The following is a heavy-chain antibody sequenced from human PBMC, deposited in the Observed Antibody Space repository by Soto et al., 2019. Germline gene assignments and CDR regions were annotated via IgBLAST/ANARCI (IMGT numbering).Heavy chain of an antibody. Sequence: GGSLRLSCAASGFTFSSYAMSWVRQAPGKGLEWVSAISGSGGSTYYADSVKGRFTISRDNSKNTLYLQMNSLRAEDTAVYYCATPIPDNLTGYYSALHDYWGQGTLVTVSS. D-gene: IGHD3-9*01. CDR2: ISGSGGST. CDR1: GFTFSSYA. CDR3: ATPIPDNLTGYYSALHDY. J-gene: IGHJ4*02. V-gene: IGHV3-23*01.